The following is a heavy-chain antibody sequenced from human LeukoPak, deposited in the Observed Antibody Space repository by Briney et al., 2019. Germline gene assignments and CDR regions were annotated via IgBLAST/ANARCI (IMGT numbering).Heavy chain of an antibody. Sequence: ASVKVSCKASGFTFTSSAMQWVRQARGQRLEWIGWIVVGSGNTNYAQKFQERVTITRDMSTSTAYMELSSLRSEDTAVYYCAAVYDDSSGYPVDYWGQGTLVTVPS. V-gene: IGHV1-58*02. J-gene: IGHJ4*02. CDR1: GFTFTSSA. D-gene: IGHD3-22*01. CDR2: IVVGSGNT. CDR3: AAVYDDSSGYPVDY.